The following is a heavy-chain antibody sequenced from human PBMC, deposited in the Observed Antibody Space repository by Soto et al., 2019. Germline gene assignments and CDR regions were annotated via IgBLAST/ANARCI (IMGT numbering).Heavy chain of an antibody. J-gene: IGHJ4*02. D-gene: IGHD2-2*01. V-gene: IGHV3-7*03. CDR1: GFIFSDYL. CDR3: VKDGGYCSSSTCYSPRNHYFDS. Sequence: PGGSLRLSCAASGFIFSDYLMSWVRQSPGKGPEWVANIKFDGSEKQYVDSVRGRFTISRDNSRNSLFLQMNSLRAGDTAVYYCVKDGGYCSSSTCYSPRNHYFDSWGQGTLVTVSS. CDR2: IKFDGSEK.